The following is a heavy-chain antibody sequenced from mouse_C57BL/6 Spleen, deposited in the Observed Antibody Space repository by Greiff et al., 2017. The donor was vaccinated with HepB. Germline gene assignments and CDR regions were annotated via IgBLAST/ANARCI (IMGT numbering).Heavy chain of an antibody. CDR1: GYTFTDYE. CDR3: TNYYGSSYFGWFAY. CDR2: IDPETGGT. D-gene: IGHD1-1*01. J-gene: IGHJ3*01. V-gene: IGHV1-15*01. Sequence: QVQLKESGAELVRPGASVTLSCKASGYTFTDYEMHWVKQTPVYGLEWIGAIDPETGGTAYNQKFKGKAILTADKSSSTAYMELRSLTSEDSAVYYCTNYYGSSYFGWFAYWGQGTLVTVSA.